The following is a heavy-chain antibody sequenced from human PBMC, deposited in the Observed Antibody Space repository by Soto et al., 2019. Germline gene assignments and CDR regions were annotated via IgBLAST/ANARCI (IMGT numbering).Heavy chain of an antibody. J-gene: IGHJ6*02. CDR2: IIPLLNTP. Sequence: QVQLVQSGGEVKKPGSSVKVSCRASGGTFSSYAVSWVRQAPGQGLEWMGVIIPLLNTPKYAPKFQDRVTITPDAPATIAYMEVRRLRTEENAGYFWGREDSFPQYFFYRMGVRGQGTTVTVSS. CDR3: GREDSFPQYFFYRMGV. CDR1: GGTFSSYA. D-gene: IGHD4-4*01. V-gene: IGHV1-69*01.